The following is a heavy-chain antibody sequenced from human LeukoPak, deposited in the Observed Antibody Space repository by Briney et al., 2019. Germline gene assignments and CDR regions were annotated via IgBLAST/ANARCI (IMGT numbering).Heavy chain of an antibody. CDR2: INPSGGST. CDR1: GYTFTGYY. Sequence: ASVKVSCKASGYTFTGYYMHWVRQAPGQGLEWMGIINPSGGSTSYAQKFQGRVTMTRDTSTSTVYMELSSLRSEDTAVYYCAREGPIQLWTGYYYYMDVWGKGTTVTISS. CDR3: AREGPIQLWTGYYYYMDV. D-gene: IGHD5-18*01. V-gene: IGHV1-46*01. J-gene: IGHJ6*03.